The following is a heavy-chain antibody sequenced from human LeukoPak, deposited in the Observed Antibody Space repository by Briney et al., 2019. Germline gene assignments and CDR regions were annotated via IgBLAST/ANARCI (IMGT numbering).Heavy chain of an antibody. V-gene: IGHV1-69*05. J-gene: IGHJ6*03. Sequence: SVKVSCKASGGTFSGYAISWVRQAPGQGLEWMGGIIPIFGTANYAQKFQGRVTITTDESTSTAYMELSSPRSEDTAVYYCASWGGPSGSSTRYYYYYYMDVWGKGTTVTVSS. D-gene: IGHD2-2*01. CDR1: GGTFSGYA. CDR2: IIPIFGTA. CDR3: ASWGGPSGSSTRYYYYYYMDV.